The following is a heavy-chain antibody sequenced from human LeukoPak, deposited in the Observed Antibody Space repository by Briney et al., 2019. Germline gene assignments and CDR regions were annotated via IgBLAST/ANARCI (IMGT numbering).Heavy chain of an antibody. CDR3: AKAYDSSGYSTLDYFDY. D-gene: IGHD3-22*01. J-gene: IGHJ4*02. Sequence: PGGSLRLSCAASGFTFDDYAIHWVRQAPGKGLEWVSGISWNSGSIGYADSVKGRFTISRDNAKNSLYLQMNSLRAEDTALYYCAKAYDSSGYSTLDYFDYWGQGTLVTVSS. CDR1: GFTFDDYA. V-gene: IGHV3-9*01. CDR2: ISWNSGSI.